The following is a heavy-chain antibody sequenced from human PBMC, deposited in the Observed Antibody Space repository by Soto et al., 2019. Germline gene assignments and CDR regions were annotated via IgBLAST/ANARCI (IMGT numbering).Heavy chain of an antibody. D-gene: IGHD4-4*01. CDR2: IWYDGSNK. CDR3: ARDRVDDSNYVIGWFDP. CDR1: GFTFSSYG. V-gene: IGHV3-33*01. J-gene: IGHJ5*02. Sequence: GGSLRLSCAASGFTFSSYGMHWVRQAPGKGLEWVAVIWYDGSNKYYADSVKGRFTISRDNSKNTLYLQMNSLRAEDTAVYYCARDRVDDSNYVIGWFDPWGQGTLVTVSS.